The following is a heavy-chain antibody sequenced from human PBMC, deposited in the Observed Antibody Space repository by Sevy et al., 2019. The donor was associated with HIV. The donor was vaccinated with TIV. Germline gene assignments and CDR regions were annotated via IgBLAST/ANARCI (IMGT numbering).Heavy chain of an antibody. D-gene: IGHD2-2*01. V-gene: IGHV3-21*04. Sequence: GGSLRLSCAASGFTFSTYPMNWVRQAPGKGLEWVSSISFSSNYIYYADSVKGRFTIFRDNAKNSLYLQMNSLRADDTALYYCAKDISPAAQRRGAFDIWGQGTMVTVSS. CDR3: AKDISPAAQRRGAFDI. CDR1: GFTFSTYP. CDR2: ISFSSNYI. J-gene: IGHJ3*02.